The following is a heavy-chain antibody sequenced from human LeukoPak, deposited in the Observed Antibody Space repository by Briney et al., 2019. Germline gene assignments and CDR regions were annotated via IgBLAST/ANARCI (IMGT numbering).Heavy chain of an antibody. CDR3: ARLEPAARYRSIAARPFDY. J-gene: IGHJ4*02. CDR2: IYPGDSDT. Sequence: GESLKISCKGSGYSFTSYWIGWVRQMPGRGLEWMGIIYPGDSDTRYSPSFQGQVTISADKSISTAYLQWSSLKASDTAMYYCARLEPAARYRSIAARPFDYWGQGTLVTVSS. D-gene: IGHD6-6*01. CDR1: GYSFTSYW. V-gene: IGHV5-51*01.